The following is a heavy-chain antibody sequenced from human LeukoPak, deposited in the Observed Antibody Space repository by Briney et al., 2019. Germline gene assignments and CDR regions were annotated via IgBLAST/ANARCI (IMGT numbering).Heavy chain of an antibody. CDR3: ARSSGPNTHFGY. CDR1: GGTFSSYA. J-gene: IGHJ4*02. V-gene: IGHV1-69*04. CDR2: IIPIFGIA. Sequence: SVKVSCKASGGTFSSYAISWVRQAPGQGLEWMGRIIPIFGIANYAQKFQGRVTITADKSTSTAYMELSSLRSEDTAVYYCARSSGPNTHFGYWGQGTLVTVSS. D-gene: IGHD3-10*01.